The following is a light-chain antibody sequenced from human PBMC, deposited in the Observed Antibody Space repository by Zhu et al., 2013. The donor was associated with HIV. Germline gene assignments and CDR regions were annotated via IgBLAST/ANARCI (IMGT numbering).Light chain of an antibody. CDR3: LQYNTYLRT. V-gene: IGKV1D-16*01. Sequence: DIQMTQSPSSVSASVGDRVTITCRASQGISSWLAWYQQKPGKAPKLLIYAASSLQSGVPSRFSGSGFGTEFTLTISSLQPDDFATYYCLQYNTYLRTFGQGTKVEVK. J-gene: IGKJ1*01. CDR1: QGISSW. CDR2: AAS.